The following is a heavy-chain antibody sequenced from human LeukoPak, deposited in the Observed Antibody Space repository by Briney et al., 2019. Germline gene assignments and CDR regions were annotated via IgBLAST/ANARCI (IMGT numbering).Heavy chain of an antibody. CDR3: GSGDNWGEY. J-gene: IGHJ4*02. CDR1: GDSFSGYY. V-gene: IGHV4-34*01. CDR2: INHSGST. D-gene: IGHD7-27*01. Sequence: SETLSLTCAVYGDSFSGYYWAWMRQPPGEGLEWIGEINHSGSTYYNPSLTSRVTISVDTSKNQFSLKLTSVTAADTAVYYCGSGDNWGEYWGQGTLVTVSS.